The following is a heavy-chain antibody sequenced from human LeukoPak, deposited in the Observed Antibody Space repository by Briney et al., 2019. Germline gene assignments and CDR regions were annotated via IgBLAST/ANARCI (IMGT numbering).Heavy chain of an antibody. CDR1: GGSISSYY. CDR2: IYTSGST. D-gene: IGHD6-19*01. CDR3: AIDRSSGFFDY. J-gene: IGHJ4*02. V-gene: IGHV4-4*07. Sequence: SETLSLTCTVSGGSISSYYWSWIRQPAGKGLEWIGRIYTSGSTNYNPSLKSRVTMSVDTYKNQFSLKLSSVTAADTAVYYCAIDRSSGFFDYWGQGTLVTVSS.